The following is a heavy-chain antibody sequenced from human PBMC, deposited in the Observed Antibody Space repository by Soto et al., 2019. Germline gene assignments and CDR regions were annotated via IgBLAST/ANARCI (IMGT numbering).Heavy chain of an antibody. CDR3: VRDLHRDFYY. V-gene: IGHV1-18*01. CDR1: GYSFTTYG. CDR2: INGYGHGA. J-gene: IGHJ4*02. Sequence: QVQLVQPGAEVRQPGASVKVSCKASGYSFTTYGMSWVRQAPGQGLEYMGWINGYGHGAKYVQRFQGRFSMTTHTSTNTANMDLRSLTSEVTAGYYCVRDLHRDFYYWGQGTVVIVS.